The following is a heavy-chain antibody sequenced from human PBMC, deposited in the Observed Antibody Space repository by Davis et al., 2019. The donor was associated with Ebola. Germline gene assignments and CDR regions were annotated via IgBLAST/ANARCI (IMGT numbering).Heavy chain of an antibody. CDR1: GYTFTDFD. V-gene: IGHV1-3*01. CDR2: INAGNGNM. Sequence: AASVKVSCKASGYTFTDFDIHWVRQAPGQGLEWMGWINAGNGNMRYSQKFQGRVTITRDTSASTVCMELSSLRSEDTAVYYCARDTGIRYVSLGYWGQGTLVTVSS. D-gene: IGHD3-9*01. J-gene: IGHJ4*02. CDR3: ARDTGIRYVSLGY.